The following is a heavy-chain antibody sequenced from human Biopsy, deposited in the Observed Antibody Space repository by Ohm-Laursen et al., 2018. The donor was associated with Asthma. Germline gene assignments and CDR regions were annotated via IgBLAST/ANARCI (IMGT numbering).Heavy chain of an antibody. D-gene: IGHD3-16*01. V-gene: IGHV2-5*02. Sequence: TQTLTLTCTFSGFSLSTSGGGVGWIRQPPGKALEWLGNIYWDDDKRYSPSLQSRLTITRDTPKDQVVLTMTNMGPVDTGTYYCVHTLVGLMAFDFWGQGTLVTVSS. CDR3: VHTLVGLMAFDF. J-gene: IGHJ4*02. CDR1: GFSLSTSGGG. CDR2: IYWDDDK.